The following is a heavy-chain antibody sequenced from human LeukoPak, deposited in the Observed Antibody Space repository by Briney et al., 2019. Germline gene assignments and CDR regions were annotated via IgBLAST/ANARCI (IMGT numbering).Heavy chain of an antibody. J-gene: IGHJ4*02. CDR2: ISYDGTNK. V-gene: IGHV3-30*18. CDR1: GFTFSSYA. Sequence: GRSLRLSCAASGFTFSSYAMHWVRQAPGKGLEWVAVISYDGTNKYYADSVKGRFNISRDNSKNTVYLRMNSLRAEDTAVYYCAKGRYYPKDFSDYWGQGTLVTVSS. D-gene: IGHD3-10*01. CDR3: AKGRYYPKDFSDY.